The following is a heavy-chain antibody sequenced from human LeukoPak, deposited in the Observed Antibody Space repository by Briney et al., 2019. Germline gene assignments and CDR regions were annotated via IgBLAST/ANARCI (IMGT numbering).Heavy chain of an antibody. CDR2: TYYRSKWYD. J-gene: IGHJ4*02. V-gene: IGHV6-1*01. CDR1: GDSVSSNSCT. D-gene: IGHD5-24*01. CDR3: ARQGPTWPFDY. Sequence: SQTLPLTCAISGDSVSSNSCTWNWIRQSPSRALEWVGRTYYRSKWYDDYAVSAKSRITINPDTSKHQFSLLLHSVTPEDTAVYYCARQGPTWPFDYWGQGTRVTVSS.